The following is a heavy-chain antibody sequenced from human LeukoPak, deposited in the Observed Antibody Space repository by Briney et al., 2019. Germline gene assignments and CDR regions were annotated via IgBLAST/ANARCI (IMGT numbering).Heavy chain of an antibody. CDR2: IYYSGST. CDR3: ARDRGILYGMDV. Sequence: SETLSLTCTVSGGSVSSGSYYWSWIRQPPGKGLEWIGYIYYSGSTNYNPSLKSRVTISVDMSKNQFSLKLSSVTAADTAVYYCARDRGILYGMDVWGQGTTVTVSS. D-gene: IGHD1-14*01. CDR1: GGSVSSGSYY. J-gene: IGHJ6*02. V-gene: IGHV4-61*01.